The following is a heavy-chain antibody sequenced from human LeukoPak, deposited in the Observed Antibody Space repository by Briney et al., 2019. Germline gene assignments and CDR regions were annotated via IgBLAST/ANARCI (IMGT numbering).Heavy chain of an antibody. J-gene: IGHJ4*02. CDR2: IIPIFGTA. Sequence: SVKVSCKASGYTFTSYAMHWVRQAPGQGLEWMGGIIPIFGTANYAQKFQGRVTITADESTSTAYMELSSLRSEDTAVYYCARALQYYYDSSGYLWDFDYWGQGTLVTVSS. V-gene: IGHV1-69*13. D-gene: IGHD3-22*01. CDR1: GYTFTSYA. CDR3: ARALQYYYDSSGYLWDFDY.